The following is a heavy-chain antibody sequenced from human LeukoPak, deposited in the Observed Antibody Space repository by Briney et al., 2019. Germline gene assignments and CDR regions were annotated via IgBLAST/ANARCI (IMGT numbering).Heavy chain of an antibody. Sequence: SETLSLTCTVSGGSISGDYWNWIRQSPGKGLEWIGYIYDSGPANYNPSLKSRVAISIDTSKNQFSLKVNSLTAADTALYFCARKNFYPSWYFDVWGRGTLVTVSS. D-gene: IGHD3-3*01. V-gene: IGHV4-59*08. CDR3: ARKNFYPSWYFDV. CDR1: GGSISGDY. J-gene: IGHJ2*01. CDR2: IYDSGPA.